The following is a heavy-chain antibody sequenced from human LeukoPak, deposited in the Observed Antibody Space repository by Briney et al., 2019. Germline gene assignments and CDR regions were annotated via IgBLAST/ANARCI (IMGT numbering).Heavy chain of an antibody. CDR3: ARGGSGSFRRPFDY. V-gene: IGHV4-59*01. J-gene: IGHJ4*02. CDR2: IYYNGST. CDR1: GGSISNYY. D-gene: IGHD3-10*01. Sequence: SETLSLTCTVSGGSISNYYWSWIRQPPGKGLEWIGYIYYNGSTNYNPSLKSRVTISVDTSKNQFSLKLSSVTAADTAVYYCARGGSGSFRRPFDYWGQGTLVTVSS.